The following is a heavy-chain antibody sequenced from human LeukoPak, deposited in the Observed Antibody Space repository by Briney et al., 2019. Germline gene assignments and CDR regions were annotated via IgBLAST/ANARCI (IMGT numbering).Heavy chain of an antibody. D-gene: IGHD5-12*01. V-gene: IGHV4-59*01. Sequence: SETLSLTCTVSGGSISSYYWSWIRQPPGKGLEWIGYIYYSGSTNYNPSLKSRVTISVDTSKNQFSLNLSSVTAADTAVYYCVRAGKGGSWLRLNNWFDPWGQGTLVTVSS. CDR2: IYYSGST. J-gene: IGHJ5*02. CDR1: GGSISSYY. CDR3: VRAGKGGSWLRLNNWFDP.